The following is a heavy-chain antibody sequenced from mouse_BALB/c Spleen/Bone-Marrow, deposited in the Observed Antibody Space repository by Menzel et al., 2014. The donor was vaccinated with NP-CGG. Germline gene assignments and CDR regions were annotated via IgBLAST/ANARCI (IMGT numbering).Heavy chain of an antibody. CDR1: GFNIKDTY. CDR3: ARIHYYGRAWFAY. CDR2: IDPANGNT. J-gene: IGHJ3*01. Sequence: VQLQQSGAELVKPGASVKLSCTASGFNIKDTYMHWVKQRPEQGLEWIGRIDPANGNTKYDRKFQGKATITADTSSNTAYLQLSSLTSEDTAVYYCARIHYYGRAWFAYWGQGTLVTVSA. V-gene: IGHV14-3*02. D-gene: IGHD1-2*01.